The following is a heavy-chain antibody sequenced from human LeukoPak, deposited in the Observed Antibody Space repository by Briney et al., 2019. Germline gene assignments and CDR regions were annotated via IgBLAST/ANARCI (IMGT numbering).Heavy chain of an antibody. CDR2: IYYSGST. CDR3: AGDRGDYYATRYYYYMDV. CDR1: GGSISSYY. Sequence: SETLSLTCTVSGGSISSYYWSWIRQPPGKGLEWIGYIYYSGSTNYNPSLKSRVTISVDTSKNQFSLKLSSVTAADTAVYYCAGDRGDYYATRYYYYMDVWGKGTTVTVSS. D-gene: IGHD3-10*01. V-gene: IGHV4-59*01. J-gene: IGHJ6*03.